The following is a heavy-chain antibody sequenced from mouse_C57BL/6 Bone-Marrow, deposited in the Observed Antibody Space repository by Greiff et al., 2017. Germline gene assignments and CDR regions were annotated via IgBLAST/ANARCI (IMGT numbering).Heavy chain of an antibody. J-gene: IGHJ2*01. D-gene: IGHD2-4*01. Sequence: DVMLVESGGDLVKPGGSLKLSCAASGFTFSSYGMSWVRQTPDKRLEWVATISSGGSYTYYPDSVKGRFTISRDNAKNTLYLQMSSLKSEDTAMYYCARWDYDFDYWGQGTTLTVSS. CDR3: ARWDYDFDY. CDR2: ISSGGSYT. CDR1: GFTFSSYG. V-gene: IGHV5-6*02.